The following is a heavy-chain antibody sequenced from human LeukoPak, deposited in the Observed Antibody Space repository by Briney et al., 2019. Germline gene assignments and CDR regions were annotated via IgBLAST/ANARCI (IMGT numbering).Heavy chain of an antibody. D-gene: IGHD6-13*01. CDR1: GFTVSSNY. CDR3: AREQYIAAAGTDYYYGMDV. CDR2: IYSGGST. J-gene: IGHJ6*02. V-gene: IGHV3-53*04. Sequence: PGGSLRLSCSASGFTVSSNYMSWVRQAPGKGLEWVSVIYSGGSTYYADSVKGRFTISRHNSKNTLYLQMNSLRAEDTAVYYCAREQYIAAAGTDYYYGMDVWGQGTTVTVSS.